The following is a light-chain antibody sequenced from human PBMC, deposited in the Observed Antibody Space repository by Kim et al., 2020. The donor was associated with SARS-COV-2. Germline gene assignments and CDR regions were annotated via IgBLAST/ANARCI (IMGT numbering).Light chain of an antibody. J-gene: IGLJ2*01. CDR3: QSYNRSNVV. CDR2: EDD. CDR1: GGSIDDNY. V-gene: IGLV6-57*03. Sequence: GKTITISCTRSGGSIDDNYVQWYQQRPGGVPIIVIYEDDERPSGVSDRFSGSIDNSSNSASLTISGLKTEDEADYYCQSYNRSNVVFGGGTKVTVL.